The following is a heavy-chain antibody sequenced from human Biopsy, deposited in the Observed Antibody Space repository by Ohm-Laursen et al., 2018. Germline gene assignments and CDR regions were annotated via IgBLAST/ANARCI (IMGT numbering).Heavy chain of an antibody. CDR3: ARLYRLDDYWNDDPPDAFDV. CDR1: GGSITGDY. V-gene: IGHV4-59*01. D-gene: IGHD1-1*01. Sequence: GTLSLTCTVSGGSITGDYWSWIRQSPGKGLEWIGFISKRGGTTYNPSLRGRVAISVDTSKNQFSLKLSSVTAADTAIFFCARLYRLDDYWNDDPPDAFDVWGQGTRVTVSS. CDR2: ISKRGGT. J-gene: IGHJ3*01.